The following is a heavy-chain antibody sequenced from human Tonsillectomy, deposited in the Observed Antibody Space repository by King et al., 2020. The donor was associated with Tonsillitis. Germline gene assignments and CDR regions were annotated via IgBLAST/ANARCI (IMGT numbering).Heavy chain of an antibody. Sequence: QLQESGPGLVKPSETLSLTCAVSGGSIRRYYWSWIRQPPGKGLEWIGYFYYSGSTNYNPSLKSRVTISVDTSKNQFSLKLTSVTTADTAVYYCARHIGASRAFDIWGQGTMVTVSS. CDR2: FYYSGST. J-gene: IGHJ3*02. D-gene: IGHD3-16*01. V-gene: IGHV4-59*01. CDR1: GGSIRRYY. CDR3: ARHIGASRAFDI.